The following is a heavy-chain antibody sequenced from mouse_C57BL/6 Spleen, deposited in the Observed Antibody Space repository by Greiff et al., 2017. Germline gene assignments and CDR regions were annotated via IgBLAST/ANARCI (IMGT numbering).Heavy chain of an antibody. CDR2: INPSSGYT. Sequence: VQLQQSGAELVKPGASVKLSCKASGYTFTSYWMHWVKQRPGQGLEWIGYINPSSGYTKYNQKFKGKATLTADKSSSTAYMQLSSLAYEDSAVYYCARGGPGFAYWGQGTLVTVSA. CDR1: GYTFTSYW. CDR3: ARGGPGFAY. V-gene: IGHV1-7*01. D-gene: IGHD3-3*01. J-gene: IGHJ3*01.